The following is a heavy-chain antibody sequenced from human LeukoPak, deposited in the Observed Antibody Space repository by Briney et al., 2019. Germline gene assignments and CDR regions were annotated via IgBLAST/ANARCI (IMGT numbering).Heavy chain of an antibody. CDR2: IIPIFGTP. V-gene: IGHV1-69*06. J-gene: IGHJ4*02. CDR1: GGTFSSYA. Sequence: PSVKVSCKASGGTFSSYAISWVRQAPGQGLEWMGGIIPIFGTPNYAQKSQGRVTITADKSTSTAYMELSSLRSEDTAVYYCARAPLGYCSSTSCRGFDYWGQGTLVTVSS. D-gene: IGHD2-2*01. CDR3: ARAPLGYCSSTSCRGFDY.